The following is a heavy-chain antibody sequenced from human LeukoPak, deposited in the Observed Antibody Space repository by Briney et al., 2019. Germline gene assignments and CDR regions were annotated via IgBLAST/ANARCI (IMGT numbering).Heavy chain of an antibody. Sequence: PSQTLSLTCTVSGGSISSGSYYWSWIRQPAGEGLEWIVRIYTSGSTNYNPSLNSRVTISVDTSKSQFFLKLSSVTAADTAVYYCARGVSTVNFDYWGQGTLVTVSS. V-gene: IGHV4-61*02. CDR3: ARGVSTVNFDY. D-gene: IGHD4-11*01. J-gene: IGHJ4*02. CDR1: GGSISSGSYY. CDR2: IYTSGST.